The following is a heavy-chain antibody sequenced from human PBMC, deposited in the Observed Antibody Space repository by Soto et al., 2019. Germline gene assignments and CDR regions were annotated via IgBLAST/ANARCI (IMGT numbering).Heavy chain of an antibody. CDR2: INTYNGNT. D-gene: IGHD1-26*01. J-gene: IGHJ5*02. Sequence: QVQLVQSGAEVKKPGASVKVSCKASGYPVTSYGISWVRQAPGQWLEWMGWINTYNGNTNYAQKLQDRVTMTADTSTSTAYMELRSLRSDATAVYYCARDPVGPAWFDPWGQGTLVTVSS. CDR3: ARDPVGPAWFDP. V-gene: IGHV1-18*01. CDR1: GYPVTSYG.